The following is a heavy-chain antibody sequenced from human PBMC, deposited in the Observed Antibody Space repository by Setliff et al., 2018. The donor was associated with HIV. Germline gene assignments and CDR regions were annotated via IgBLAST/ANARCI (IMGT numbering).Heavy chain of an antibody. CDR1: GYSISSGYY. V-gene: IGHV4-38-2*01. CDR3: ARALRYLSSDWTVGY. CDR2: IYHSGST. Sequence: SETLSLTCAVSGYSISSGYYWGWIRQPPGKGLEWIGSIYHSGSTYYNPSLKSRVTISVDTSTNQFSLKLNSVTAADTAVYYCARALRYLSSDWTVGYWGQGTLVTVSS. J-gene: IGHJ4*02. D-gene: IGHD6-19*01.